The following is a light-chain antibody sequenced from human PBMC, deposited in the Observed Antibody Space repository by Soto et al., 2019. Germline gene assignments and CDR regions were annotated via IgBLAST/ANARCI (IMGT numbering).Light chain of an antibody. V-gene: IGKV1-39*01. CDR2: AAS. Sequence: DIQMTQSPSSLSASVGDRVTITCRASQSISSYLNWYQQKPGKAPKLLIYAASSLHSGVPSRFSGSGSGTDFTLTSRSPQPEDVATYHCQQSYSTPLTFGGGTKVEIK. J-gene: IGKJ4*01. CDR3: QQSYSTPLT. CDR1: QSISSY.